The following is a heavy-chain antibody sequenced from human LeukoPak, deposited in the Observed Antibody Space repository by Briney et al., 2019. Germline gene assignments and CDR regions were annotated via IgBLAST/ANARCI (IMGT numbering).Heavy chain of an antibody. V-gene: IGHV3-21*04. CDR3: ARSNAHGSS. J-gene: IGHJ4*02. D-gene: IGHD2-8*01. CDR2: ISGSGGPI. CDR1: RLPSSGYC. Sequence: GSLRLPCEVSRLPSSGYCLKLGRQAPGRGLGLVSSISGSGGPIYYADPVKGRFTIARDNAKNSLSLEMNSLRADVTVIYFCARSNAHGSSWGEGTLVSVTA.